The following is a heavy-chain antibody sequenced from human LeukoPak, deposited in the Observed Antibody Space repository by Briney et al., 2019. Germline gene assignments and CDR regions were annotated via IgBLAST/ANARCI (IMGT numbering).Heavy chain of an antibody. D-gene: IGHD2-15*01. CDR3: ARAVVVAATVKWFDP. CDR2: IYYSGST. Sequence: SETLTLTCTVSGGSISGYYWSWIRQSPGQGLEWIGYIYYSGSTNYNPSLKSRVTMSVDTSKNHFSLKVSSVTAADTAVYYCARAVVVAATVKWFDPWGQGTLVTVSS. CDR1: GGSISGYY. V-gene: IGHV4-59*01. J-gene: IGHJ5*02.